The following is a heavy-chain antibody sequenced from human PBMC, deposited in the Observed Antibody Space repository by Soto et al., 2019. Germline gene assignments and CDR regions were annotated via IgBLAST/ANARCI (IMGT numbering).Heavy chain of an antibody. V-gene: IGHV1-2*02. Sequence: ASVKVSCKASGYTFTGYCMHWVRQAPGQGLEWMGWINPNSGGTNYAQKFQGRVTMTRDTSISTAYMELSRLRSDDTAVYYCARRKYYYGSGSPKNWFDHWGQGTLVTVSS. CDR2: INPNSGGT. CDR3: ARRKYYYGSGSPKNWFDH. CDR1: GYTFTGYC. J-gene: IGHJ5*02. D-gene: IGHD3-10*01.